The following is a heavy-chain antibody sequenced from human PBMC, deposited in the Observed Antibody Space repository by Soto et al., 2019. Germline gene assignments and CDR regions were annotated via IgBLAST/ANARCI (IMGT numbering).Heavy chain of an antibody. CDR2: IYWNEDK. CDR3: AHRSFANDAFDV. Sequence: QITLKESGPTLVKPTQTLTLTCTFSGFSLSTSGVGVGWIRQPPGKALEWLALIYWNEDKHYSPSLKSRLTIAKATSKTQVVLTMTNMDPVDTATYYCAHRSFANDAFDVWGQGTMVTVSS. D-gene: IGHD3-3*01. CDR1: GFSLSTSGVG. V-gene: IGHV2-5*01. J-gene: IGHJ3*01.